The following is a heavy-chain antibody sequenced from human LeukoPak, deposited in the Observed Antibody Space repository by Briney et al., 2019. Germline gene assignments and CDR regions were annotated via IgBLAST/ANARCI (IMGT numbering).Heavy chain of an antibody. J-gene: IGHJ3*02. Sequence: GGSLRLSCAASGFTFSSCAMTWVRQAPGKGLEWVSSISSSSSYIYYADSVKGRFTISRDNSKNTLYLQMNSLRAEDTAVYYCAKGFTMVRGVINDAFDIWGQGTMVTVSS. CDR3: AKGFTMVRGVINDAFDI. V-gene: IGHV3-23*01. CDR1: GFTFSSCA. CDR2: ISSSSSYI. D-gene: IGHD3-10*01.